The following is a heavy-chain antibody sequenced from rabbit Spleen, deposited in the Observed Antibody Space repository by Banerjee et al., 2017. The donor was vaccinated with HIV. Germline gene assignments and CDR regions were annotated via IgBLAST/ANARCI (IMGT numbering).Heavy chain of an antibody. D-gene: IGHD8-1*01. CDR1: GCDFSSNA. Sequence: QEQLVESGGGRVQPGASLTLTCKASGCDFSSNAMCWVRQAPGKGLELIACIYVDNGGSTYFANWAKGRFTISKTSSTTVTLQMTSLTAADTATYFCARDTGSSFSSYGMDLWGPGTLVTVS. J-gene: IGHJ6*01. CDR3: ARDTGSSFSSYGMDL. V-gene: IGHV1S45*01. CDR2: IYVDNGGST.